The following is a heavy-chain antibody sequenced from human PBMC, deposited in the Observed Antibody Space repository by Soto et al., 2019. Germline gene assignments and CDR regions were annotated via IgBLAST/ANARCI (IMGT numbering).Heavy chain of an antibody. V-gene: IGHV4-30-4*08. CDR2: VYYTGNT. D-gene: IGHD3-3*01. J-gene: IGHJ4*02. CDR1: GGSISSGDYH. Sequence: QVQLQESGPGLVKPSQTLSLTCTVSGGSISSGDYHWSWIRQPPGKGLEWIGFVYYTGNTYYNPSLKSRVTIALDSSKNQFSLKLSSVTASDTAVYYCARSDFWSGYYTDYWGQGTLVTVSS. CDR3: ARSDFWSGYYTDY.